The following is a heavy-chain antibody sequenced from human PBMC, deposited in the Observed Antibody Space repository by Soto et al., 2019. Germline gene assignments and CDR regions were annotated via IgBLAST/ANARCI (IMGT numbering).Heavy chain of an antibody. V-gene: IGHV3-9*01. J-gene: IGHJ6*02. D-gene: IGHD2-2*02. CDR1: GFTFDDYA. Sequence: EVQLVESGGGLVQPGRSLRLSCAASGFTFDDYAMHWVRQAPGKGLEWVSGISWNGGSIGYADSVKGRFTISRDNAKNSLYLQMNILRAEDTALYYCAKDTPGSTSCDTNCYFYGMDVWGQGTMVTVS. CDR2: ISWNGGSI. CDR3: AKDTPGSTSCDTNCYFYGMDV.